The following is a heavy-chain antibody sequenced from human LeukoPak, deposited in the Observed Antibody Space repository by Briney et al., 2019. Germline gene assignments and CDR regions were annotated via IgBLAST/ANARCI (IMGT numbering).Heavy chain of an antibody. Sequence: GASVKVSCKASGYTFTSYGISWVRQAPGQGLEWMGWINPNSGGTNYVQKFEGRVTMTRDTSINTVYMEMSRLTSDDTAIYFCARDGTRMFDSGEGWFDPWGQGTLVTVSS. D-gene: IGHD1/OR15-1a*01. CDR3: ARDGTRMFDSGEGWFDP. CDR1: GYTFTSYG. V-gene: IGHV1-2*02. CDR2: INPNSGGT. J-gene: IGHJ5*02.